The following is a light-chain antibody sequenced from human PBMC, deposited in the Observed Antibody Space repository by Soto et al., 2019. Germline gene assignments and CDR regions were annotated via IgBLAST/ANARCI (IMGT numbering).Light chain of an antibody. V-gene: IGLV2-14*01. CDR1: SSDVGSYNY. J-gene: IGLJ2*01. CDR3: SSYTSSSTLVV. CDR2: DVS. Sequence: QSVLTQPASVSGSPGQSITISCTGTSSDVGSYNYVSWYQQHPGKAPKLMIYDVSNRPSGVSNRFSGSKSGNTASLTISGRQAEDEADYYCSSYTSSSTLVVFGGGTKLTVL.